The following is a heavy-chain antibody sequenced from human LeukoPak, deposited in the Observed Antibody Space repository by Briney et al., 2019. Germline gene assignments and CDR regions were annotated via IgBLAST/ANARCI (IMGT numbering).Heavy chain of an antibody. V-gene: IGHV3-30*18. Sequence: GRSLRLSCAASGFTFSSYGMHWVRQAPGKGLEWVSVISYDGSNKYYADSVKGRFTISRDNSKNTLYLQMNSLRAEDTAVYYCAKDRAAIVYYYYGVDVWGQGTTVTVSS. CDR1: GFTFSSYG. CDR3: AKDRAAIVYYYYGVDV. CDR2: ISYDGSNK. J-gene: IGHJ6*02. D-gene: IGHD2-2*01.